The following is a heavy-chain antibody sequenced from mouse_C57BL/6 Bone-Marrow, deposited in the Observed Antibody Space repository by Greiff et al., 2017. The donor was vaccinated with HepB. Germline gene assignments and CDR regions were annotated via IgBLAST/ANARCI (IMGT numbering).Heavy chain of an antibody. J-gene: IGHJ1*03. CDR1: GYTFTNYW. CDR2: IYPGGGYT. Sequence: VQLQQSGAELVRPGPSVKMSCKASGYTFTNYWIGWAKQRPGHGLEWIGDIYPGGGYTNYNEKFKGKATLTADKSSSTAYMQFSSLTSEDAAIDYWARWGGDYFDVWGTGTTVTVSS. CDR3: ARWGGDYFDV. V-gene: IGHV1-63*01. D-gene: IGHD3-3*01.